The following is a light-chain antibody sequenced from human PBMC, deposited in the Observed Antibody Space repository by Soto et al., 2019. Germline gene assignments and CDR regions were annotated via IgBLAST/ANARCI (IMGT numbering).Light chain of an antibody. J-gene: IGLJ1*01. V-gene: IGLV2-8*01. Sequence: QSVLTQPPSASGSPGRSVTISCTGAKSDIGVYDFVSWYQHHPGKAPRLIIYEVVQRPSGVPDRFSGSKSGNTASLTVSGLQAADEADYFCKSYAGSNNYVFGSGTKVTVL. CDR1: KSDIGVYDF. CDR3: KSYAGSNNYV. CDR2: EVV.